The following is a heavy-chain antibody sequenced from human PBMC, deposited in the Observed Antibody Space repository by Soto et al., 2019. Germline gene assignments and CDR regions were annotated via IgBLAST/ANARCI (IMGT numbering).Heavy chain of an antibody. Sequence: QVQLVESGGGVVQPGRCLRLSCAASGFTFSSYGMHWVRQAPGKGLEWVAVIWYDGSNKYYADSVKGRFTISRDNSKNTLYLQMNSLRAEDTAVYYCARDSSVGAVAGSPPSTWGRGTMVTVSS. V-gene: IGHV3-33*01. CDR3: ARDSSVGAVAGSPPST. J-gene: IGHJ3*01. CDR2: IWYDGSNK. CDR1: GFTFSSYG. D-gene: IGHD6-19*01.